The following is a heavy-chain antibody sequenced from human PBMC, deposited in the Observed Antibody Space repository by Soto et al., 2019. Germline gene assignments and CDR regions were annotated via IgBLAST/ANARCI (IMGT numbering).Heavy chain of an antibody. CDR3: ARAVGDPLYYLDF. CDR1: SDSISSYY. Sequence: QVQLQESGPGLVRPSETLSLTCTVSSDSISSYYWIWIRQSPGKGLEWIGYTDYSGNTNYNPSLKCLVTISGDTSKNQFSLRLSSVTAADTAVYYCARAVGDPLYYLDFWGQGTLVTVSS. V-gene: IGHV4-59*08. J-gene: IGHJ4*02. CDR2: TDYSGNT. D-gene: IGHD6-19*01.